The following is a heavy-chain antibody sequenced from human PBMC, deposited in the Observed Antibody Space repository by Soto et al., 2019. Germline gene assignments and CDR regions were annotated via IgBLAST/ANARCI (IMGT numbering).Heavy chain of an antibody. CDR1: GCSISSGGYS. Sequence: QLQLQESGSGLVKPSQTLSLTCAVYGCSISSGGYSWSWIRQPPGKGLEWIGYIYHRGSTYYNPSLKSRVTISVDRSKNQFSLKLSSVTAADTAVYYCARADVLLWFGALPREGYFDLCGRGTLVTVSS. CDR2: IYHRGST. V-gene: IGHV4-30-2*01. D-gene: IGHD3-10*01. J-gene: IGHJ2*01. CDR3: ARADVLLWFGALPREGYFDL.